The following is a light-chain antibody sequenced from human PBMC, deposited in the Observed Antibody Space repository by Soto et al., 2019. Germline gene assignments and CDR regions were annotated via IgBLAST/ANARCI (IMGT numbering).Light chain of an antibody. J-gene: IGKJ2*01. CDR2: GAS. Sequence: EIVLTQSPGTLSLSPGERATLSCRASQSVSNNYLAWYQQKPGQAPRLLIYGASNRATGIPDRFSGSGSGTDFTLTISRLEPEDFAMYYCQQYGGSTIFTFGQGTKLEI. V-gene: IGKV3-20*01. CDR3: QQYGGSTIFT. CDR1: QSVSNNY.